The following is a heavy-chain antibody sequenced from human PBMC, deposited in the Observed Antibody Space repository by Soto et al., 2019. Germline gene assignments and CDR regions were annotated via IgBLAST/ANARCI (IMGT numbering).Heavy chain of an antibody. Sequence: SVKVSCKTSGYTFTSYHISWVRQAPGQGLEWMGGIIPIFGTANYAQKFQGRVTITADESTSTAYMELSSLRSEDTAVYYCARVGTTFFSVYYYYYGMDVWGQGTTVTVSS. CDR2: IIPIFGTA. J-gene: IGHJ6*02. D-gene: IGHD2-2*01. CDR1: GYTFTSYH. CDR3: ARVGTTFFSVYYYYYGMDV. V-gene: IGHV1-69*13.